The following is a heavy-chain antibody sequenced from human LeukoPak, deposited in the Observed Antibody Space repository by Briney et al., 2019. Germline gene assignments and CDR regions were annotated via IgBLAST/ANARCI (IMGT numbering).Heavy chain of an antibody. CDR1: GFTFSSYG. V-gene: IGHV3-30*18. J-gene: IGHJ4*02. D-gene: IGHD6-13*01. Sequence: ERSLRLSCAASGFTFSSYGMHWVRQAPGKGLEWVAVISYDGSNKYYADSVKGRFTISSDNSKNTLYLQMNSLRAEDTAVYYCAKEGQQLVGYYFDYWGQGTLVTVSS. CDR3: AKEGQQLVGYYFDY. CDR2: ISYDGSNK.